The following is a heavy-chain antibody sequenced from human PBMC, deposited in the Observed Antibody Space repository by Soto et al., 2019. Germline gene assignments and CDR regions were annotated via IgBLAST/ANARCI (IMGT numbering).Heavy chain of an antibody. CDR1: GFTFSSYA. CDR2: ISGSGGST. CDR3: AKDQIRRGAMIVVGDYYYYGMDV. D-gene: IGHD3-22*01. J-gene: IGHJ6*02. V-gene: IGHV3-23*01. Sequence: AGGSLRLSCAASGFTFSSYAMSWVRQAPGKGLEWVSAISGSGGSTYYADSVKGRFTISRDNSKNTLYLQMNSLRAEDTAVYYCAKDQIRRGAMIVVGDYYYYGMDVWGQGTTVTVSS.